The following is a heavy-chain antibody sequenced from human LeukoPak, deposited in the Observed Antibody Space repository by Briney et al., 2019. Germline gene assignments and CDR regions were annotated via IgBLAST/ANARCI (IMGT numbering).Heavy chain of an antibody. J-gene: IGHJ4*02. CDR1: GFTFSSYG. V-gene: IGHV3-30*18. CDR2: ISYDGSNK. CDR3: AKLALITQNFDH. Sequence: QPGRSLRLSCAASGFTFSSYGMHWVRQAPGKGLEWVAVISYDGSNKYYADSVKGRFTISRDNSKNTLYLQMNSLRAEDTAVYYCAKLALITQNFDHWGQGTLVTVSS. D-gene: IGHD5-24*01.